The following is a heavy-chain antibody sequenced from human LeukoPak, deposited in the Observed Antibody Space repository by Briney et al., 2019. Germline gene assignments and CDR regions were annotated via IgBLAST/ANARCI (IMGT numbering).Heavy chain of an antibody. D-gene: IGHD2-21*02. V-gene: IGHV3-23*01. J-gene: IGHJ3*02. CDR2: ISGSGGST. CDR3: AKDSCGGDCHGAFDI. CDR1: GFTFSSYA. Sequence: QTGGSLRLSCAASGFTFSSYAMSWVRQAPGKGLEWVSAISGSGGSTYYADSVKGRSTISRDNSKNTLYLQMNSLRAGDTAVYYCAKDSCGGDCHGAFDIWGQGTMVTVSS.